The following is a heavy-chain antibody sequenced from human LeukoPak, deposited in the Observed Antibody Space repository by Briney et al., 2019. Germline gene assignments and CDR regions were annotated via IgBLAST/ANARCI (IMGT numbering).Heavy chain of an antibody. Sequence: ASVKVSCKASGYTFTSYGISWVRQAPGQGLEWLGWISAYNGNTNYAQRLQGRVTMTTDTSTSTAYMELRSLTSDDTAVYYCARGGGARLRNWCFDLWGRGTLVTVSS. V-gene: IGHV1-18*01. CDR2: ISAYNGNT. J-gene: IGHJ2*01. CDR1: GYTFTSYG. D-gene: IGHD2-21*02. CDR3: ARGGGARLRNWCFDL.